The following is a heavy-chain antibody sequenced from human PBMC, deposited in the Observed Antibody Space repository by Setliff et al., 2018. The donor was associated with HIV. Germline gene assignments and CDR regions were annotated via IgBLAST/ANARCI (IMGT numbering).Heavy chain of an antibody. J-gene: IGHJ4*02. V-gene: IGHV4-34*01. CDR1: GESFKGYY. CDR2: IYHSGST. D-gene: IGHD3-16*02. CDR3: ARNMLTFGGVIGPPDY. Sequence: SETLSLTCAVYGESFKGYYWNWIRQSPGKGLEWIGEIYHSGSTNYNPSLESRVTISVDTSNNEFSLKLKSVTAADTAVYYCARNMLTFGGVIGPPDYWGQGRLVTVSS.